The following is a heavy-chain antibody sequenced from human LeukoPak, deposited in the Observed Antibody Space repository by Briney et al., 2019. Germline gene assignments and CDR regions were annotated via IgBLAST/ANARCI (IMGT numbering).Heavy chain of an antibody. CDR2: IHHSGST. CDR3: ARDPVNSTPNFDY. V-gene: IGHV4-38-2*02. CDR1: GYSISSGYY. Sequence: SETLSLTCIVSGYSISSGYYWGWIRQPPGKGLEWIGNIHHSGSTYYNPSLKSRVTISVDTSKNQLSLKLSSVTAADTAVYYCARDPVNSTPNFDYWGQGTLVTVSS. J-gene: IGHJ4*02. D-gene: IGHD4-23*01.